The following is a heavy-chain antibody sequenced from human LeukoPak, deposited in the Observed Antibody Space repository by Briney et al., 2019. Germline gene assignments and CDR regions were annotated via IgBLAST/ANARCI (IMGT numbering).Heavy chain of an antibody. V-gene: IGHV1-69*13. CDR3: ARATDYYDSSGYYFDY. D-gene: IGHD3-22*01. CDR2: IIPIFGTA. CDR1: GGTFISYA. J-gene: IGHJ4*02. Sequence: SVKVSCKASGGTFISYAISWVRQAPGQGLEWMGGIIPIFGTANYAQKFQGRVTITADESTSTAYMELSSLRSEDTAVYNCARATDYYDSSGYYFDYWGQGTLVTVSS.